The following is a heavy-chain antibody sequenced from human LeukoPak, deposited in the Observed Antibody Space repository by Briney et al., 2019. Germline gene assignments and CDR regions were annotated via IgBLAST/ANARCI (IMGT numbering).Heavy chain of an antibody. D-gene: IGHD3-10*01. CDR1: GFTFSSYS. V-gene: IGHV3-21*01. J-gene: IGHJ2*01. CDR3: ARDPGYGSDWYFDL. Sequence: PGGSLRLSCAASGFTFSSYSMNWVRQAPGKGLEWVSCISSSSGYIDYADSVKGRFTISRDNAKNSLYLQMNCLRAEDTAVYYCARDPGYGSDWYFDLWGRGTLVTVSS. CDR2: ISSSSGYI.